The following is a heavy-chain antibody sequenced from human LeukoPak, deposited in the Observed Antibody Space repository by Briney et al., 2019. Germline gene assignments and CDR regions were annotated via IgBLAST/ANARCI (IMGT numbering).Heavy chain of an antibody. CDR3: ARAFYDILTGYYSLLDY. Sequence: ASVKVSCKASGYTFTSYYMHWVRQAPGQGLEWMGWINPNSGGTNYAQKFQGRVTMTRDTSISTAYMELSRLRSDDTAVYYCARAFYDILTGYYSLLDYWGQGTLVTVSS. V-gene: IGHV1-2*02. CDR1: GYTFTSYY. D-gene: IGHD3-9*01. J-gene: IGHJ4*02. CDR2: INPNSGGT.